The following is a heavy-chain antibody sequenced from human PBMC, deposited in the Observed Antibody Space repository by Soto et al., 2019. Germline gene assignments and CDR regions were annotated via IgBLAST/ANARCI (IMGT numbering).Heavy chain of an antibody. D-gene: IGHD3-22*01. CDR1: GGSFSGHY. CDR2: INHSGGT. J-gene: IGHJ4*02. V-gene: IGHV4-34*01. CDR3: ARGSLDTVDSSGFYKY. Sequence: PSETLSLTCFVYGGSFSGHYWRWIRQPPGKGLEWSGEINHSGGTSYNPSLKRRVTISVDTSKSQFSLKLTSVTAADRAVYYCARGSLDTVDSSGFYKYLGKGTQGIFSS.